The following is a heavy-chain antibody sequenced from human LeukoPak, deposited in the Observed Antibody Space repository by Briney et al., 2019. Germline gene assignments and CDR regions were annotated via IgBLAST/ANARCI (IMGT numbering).Heavy chain of an antibody. V-gene: IGHV3-33*01. D-gene: IGHD3-22*01. CDR3: ARDSNPWSSGCKGAFDI. Sequence: GGSLRLSRAASGFTFSSYGMHWVRQAPGKGLEWVAVIWYDGSNKYYADSVKGRFTISRDNSKNTLYLQMNSLRAEDTAVYYCARDSNPWSSGCKGAFDIWGQGTMVTVSS. CDR1: GFTFSSYG. CDR2: IWYDGSNK. J-gene: IGHJ3*02.